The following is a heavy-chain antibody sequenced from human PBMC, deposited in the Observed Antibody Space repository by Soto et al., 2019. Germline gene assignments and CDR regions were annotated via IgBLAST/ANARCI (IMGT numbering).Heavy chain of an antibody. D-gene: IGHD6-19*01. CDR2: INEDGGAK. J-gene: IGHJ4*02. Sequence: GESLKISCSASGFTFSSFYMSWVRQAPGKGLEWVANINEDGGAKYYVDSVKGRFAISRDNAKNSLYLQMNNLRAEDTAVYYCVTSLTWLADYWGQGTLVTVSS. V-gene: IGHV3-7*05. CDR1: GFTFSSFY. CDR3: VTSLTWLADY.